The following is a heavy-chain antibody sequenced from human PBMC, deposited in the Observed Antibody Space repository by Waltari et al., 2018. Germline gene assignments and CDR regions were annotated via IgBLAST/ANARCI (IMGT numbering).Heavy chain of an antibody. CDR2: LFHSGNT. Sequence: QVQLQESDPGLLKPSETLSLTCTVSVYSISSGYYWGWIRQPPGKGLEWIGSLFHSGNTYSNPSLNGRVTISVDTSKNQFSLILTSVTAADTAVYYCARIGGSSEWFDPWGQGTLVTVSS. J-gene: IGHJ5*02. D-gene: IGHD1-26*01. V-gene: IGHV4-38-2*02. CDR3: ARIGGSSEWFDP. CDR1: VYSISSGYY.